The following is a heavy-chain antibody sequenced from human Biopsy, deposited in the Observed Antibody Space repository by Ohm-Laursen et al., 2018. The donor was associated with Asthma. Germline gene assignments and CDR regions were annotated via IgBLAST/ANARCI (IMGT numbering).Heavy chain of an antibody. CDR2: IKHDGTER. J-gene: IGHJ1*01. Sequence: LSLTCAASGFTFGDYWMSWVRQVPGKGLEWVANIKHDGTERNHVDSLKGRFTISRDNAKNSLYLQMNSLRAEDTAVHYCARTFHFWSPYHAEHYQLWGQGTLVTVPS. CDR3: ARTFHFWSPYHAEHYQL. D-gene: IGHD3-3*02. V-gene: IGHV3-7*01. CDR1: GFTFGDYW.